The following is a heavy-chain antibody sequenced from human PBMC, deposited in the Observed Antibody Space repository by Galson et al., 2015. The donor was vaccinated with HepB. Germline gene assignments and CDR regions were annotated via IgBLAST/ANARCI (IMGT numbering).Heavy chain of an antibody. CDR2: IYTSGST. V-gene: IGHV4-4*07. CDR3: ARDPYGYSYGLGAFDI. CDR1: GGSISSYY. J-gene: IGHJ3*02. D-gene: IGHD5-18*01. Sequence: ETLSLTCTVSGGSISSYYWNWIRQPAGKGLEWIGRIYTSGSTNYNPSLKSRVTMSVDTSKNQFSLKLSSVTAADTAVYYCARDPYGYSYGLGAFDIWGQGTMVTVSS.